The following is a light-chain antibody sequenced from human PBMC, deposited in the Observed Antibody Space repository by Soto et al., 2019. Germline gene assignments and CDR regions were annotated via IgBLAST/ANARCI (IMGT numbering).Light chain of an antibody. CDR2: LGS. Sequence: DIVMTQSPLSLPVTPGESASISCRSSQSLLQSDGYNYLDWYLQKPGQSPQFLIYLGSNRASGVPDRLSGSGSGTDFTLKISRVEAEDVGVYYCMQALQTPLTFGQGTKVEIK. CDR3: MQALQTPLT. V-gene: IGKV2-28*01. CDR1: QSLLQSDGYNY. J-gene: IGKJ1*01.